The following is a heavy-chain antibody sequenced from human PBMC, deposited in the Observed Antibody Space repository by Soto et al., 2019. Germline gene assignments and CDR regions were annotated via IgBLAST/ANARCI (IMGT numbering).Heavy chain of an antibody. Sequence: QVELQESGPGLVKPSGTLSLTCAVFGNSISTTKWWSWVRQSPGKGLEWIGEIYHSGTSNYNPSLKSRVTISLDKSKNQFSLKLSSVTAADTAVYYCARDVGYHYDGSPSGQFDFWGQGTLVIVSS. CDR3: ARDVGYHYDGSPSGQFDF. V-gene: IGHV4-4*02. CDR1: GNSISTTKW. CDR2: IYHSGTS. D-gene: IGHD3-22*01. J-gene: IGHJ4*02.